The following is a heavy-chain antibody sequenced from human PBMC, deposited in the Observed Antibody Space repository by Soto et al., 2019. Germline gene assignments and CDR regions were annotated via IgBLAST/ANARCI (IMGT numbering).Heavy chain of an antibody. CDR3: ARGRRAYYYGSGSRKYFDY. V-gene: IGHV4-61*01. Sequence: PSETLSLTCTVSGGSVSSGSYYWSWIRQPPGKGLEWIGYIYYSGSTNYNPSLKSRVTISVDTSKNQFSLKLSSVTAADTAVYYCARGRRAYYYGSGSRKYFDYWGQGTLVTVSS. CDR1: GGSVSSGSYY. J-gene: IGHJ4*02. D-gene: IGHD3-10*01. CDR2: IYYSGST.